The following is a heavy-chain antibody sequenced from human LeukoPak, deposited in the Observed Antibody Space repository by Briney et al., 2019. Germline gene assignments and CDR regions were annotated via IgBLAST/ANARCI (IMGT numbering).Heavy chain of an antibody. CDR2: IYPDDSNT. J-gene: IGHJ4*02. CDR1: GYSFSNSW. D-gene: IGHD6-19*01. CDR3: ARRRHSSGWYRD. Sequence: GESPKISCKGSGYSFSNSWIAWVRQMPGKGLEWMGIIYPDDSNTRYSPSFQGHVTISADKSISTAYLQWSSLKASDTAMYYCARRRHSSGWYRDWGQGTLVTVSS. V-gene: IGHV5-51*01.